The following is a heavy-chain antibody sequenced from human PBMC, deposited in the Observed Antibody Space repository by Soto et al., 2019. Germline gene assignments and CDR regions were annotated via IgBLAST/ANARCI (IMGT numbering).Heavy chain of an antibody. V-gene: IGHV4-39*01. Sequence: QLQLQESGPGLVKPSETLSLTCTVSGGSISSSSYYWGWLRKPPRKGLEWIGSSYYRGSTYYNPSHKSRVTVTVETSKNQFSLELSSLTAGDRAVYYCAGAWGRMYTWGGDWYGMDVWGQGPTVTVS. CDR3: AGAWGRMYTWGGDWYGMDV. D-gene: IGHD3-16*01. CDR1: GGSISSSSYY. CDR2: SYYRGST. J-gene: IGHJ6*02.